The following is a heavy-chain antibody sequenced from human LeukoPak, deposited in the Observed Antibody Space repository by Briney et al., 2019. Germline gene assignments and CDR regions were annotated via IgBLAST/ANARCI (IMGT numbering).Heavy chain of an antibody. J-gene: IGHJ4*02. Sequence: SETLSLTCAVYGGSFSGYFWSWIRQPPGKGLEWIGEINRSGSTTYNPSLKSRGTISVDTSKNQFSLKLNSVTAADTAVYYCARFGTYWGQGILVTVSS. CDR3: ARFGTY. V-gene: IGHV4-34*01. CDR1: GGSFSGYF. D-gene: IGHD3-10*01. CDR2: INRSGST.